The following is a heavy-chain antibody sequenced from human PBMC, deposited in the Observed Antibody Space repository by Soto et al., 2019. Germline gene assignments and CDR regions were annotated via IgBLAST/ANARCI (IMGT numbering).Heavy chain of an antibody. J-gene: IGHJ4*02. CDR3: ARDIAAAGTPGYFDY. Sequence: SETLSLTCTVSGGSISSGGYYWSWIRQHPGKGLEWIGYIYYSGSTYYNPSVKGRVTISVDTSKNQFSLKLSSVTAADTAVYYCARDIAAAGTPGYFDYWGQGTLVTVSS. CDR2: IYYSGST. V-gene: IGHV4-31*03. CDR1: GGSISSGGYY. D-gene: IGHD6-13*01.